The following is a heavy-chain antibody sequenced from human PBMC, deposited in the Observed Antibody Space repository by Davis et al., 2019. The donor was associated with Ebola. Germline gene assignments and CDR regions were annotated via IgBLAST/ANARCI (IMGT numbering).Heavy chain of an antibody. Sequence: ASVKVSCKASGYTFTSYDINWVRQATGQGLEWMGWMNPNSGNTDYAQKFQGRVTMTTDTTTSTAYMELRSPRFDDTAVYYCARGRSPYYYGLDVWGQGTTVTVSS. D-gene: IGHD6-6*01. CDR1: GYTFTSYD. CDR3: ARGRSPYYYGLDV. J-gene: IGHJ6*02. CDR2: MNPNSGNT. V-gene: IGHV1-8*01.